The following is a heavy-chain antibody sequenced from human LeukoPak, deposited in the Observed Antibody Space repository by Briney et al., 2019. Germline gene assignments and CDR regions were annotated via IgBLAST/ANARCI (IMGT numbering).Heavy chain of an antibody. CDR1: GFTFSWST. V-gene: IGHV3-7*01. Sequence: SGGSLRLSCVVSGFTFSWSTMTWVRQGPGKGPEWVAKMKEDGSETQYVDSAKGRFTISRDNAKNSLYLQMNSLRVEDTAVYYCATGGAPGGRFEYWGQGALVTVSS. CDR3: ATGGAPGGRFEY. D-gene: IGHD3-16*01. J-gene: IGHJ4*02. CDR2: MKEDGSET.